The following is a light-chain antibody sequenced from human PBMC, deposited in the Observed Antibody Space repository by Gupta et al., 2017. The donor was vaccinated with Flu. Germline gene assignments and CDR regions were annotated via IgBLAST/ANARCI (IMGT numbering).Light chain of an antibody. CDR3: SSDTSRNSWV. Sequence: SALTQPASVSGSPGQSITISCSGTSSDVGGYNHVSWYQHHPGKAPKLMIYEVTHRPSGVSNRFSGSKSGNTASLTISGRQEEDEADYYCSSDTSRNSWVFGGGTKLTVL. J-gene: IGLJ3*02. CDR1: SSDVGGYNH. V-gene: IGLV2-14*01. CDR2: EVT.